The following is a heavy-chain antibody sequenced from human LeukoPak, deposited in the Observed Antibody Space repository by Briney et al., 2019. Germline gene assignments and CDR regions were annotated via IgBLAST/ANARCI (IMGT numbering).Heavy chain of an antibody. CDR3: ARGIVLMVYAIKSGYFDY. Sequence: GASVKVSYKASGYTFTGYYMHWVRQAPGQGLEWMGWINPNSGGTNYAQKFQGRVTMTRDTSISTAYMELSRLRSDDTAVYYCARGIVLMVYAIKSGYFDYWGQGTLVTVSS. V-gene: IGHV1-2*02. D-gene: IGHD2-8*01. CDR1: GYTFTGYY. J-gene: IGHJ4*02. CDR2: INPNSGGT.